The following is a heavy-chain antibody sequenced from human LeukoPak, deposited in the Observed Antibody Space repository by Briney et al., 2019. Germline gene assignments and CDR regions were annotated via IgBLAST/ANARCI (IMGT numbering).Heavy chain of an antibody. J-gene: IGHJ5*02. Sequence: SETLSLTCTVSGGSISTTSYYWGWIRQPPGKGLEWIGSVYYSGATYYNPSLKGRVTISVDTSSNQFSLTLSSVTAADTAVYYCARLGYCSGGSCYRGNNWFDPWGQGTLVTVSS. CDR3: ARLGYCSGGSCYRGNNWFDP. D-gene: IGHD2-15*01. CDR2: VYYSGAT. CDR1: GGSISTTSYY. V-gene: IGHV4-39*01.